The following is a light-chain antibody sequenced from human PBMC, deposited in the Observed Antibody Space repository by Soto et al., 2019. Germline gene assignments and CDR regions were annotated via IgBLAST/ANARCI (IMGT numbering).Light chain of an antibody. J-gene: IGLJ1*01. CDR1: SSDVGGYNY. CDR2: DVS. Sequence: QSALTQPASVSGSPGQSITISCTGTSSDVGGYNYASWYQQHPGKAPKLMIYDVSNRPSGVSNRFSGSKSGNTASLTISGLQAEDEADYYCSSYTSNSTPYVFGTGTKLTVL. CDR3: SSYTSNSTPYV. V-gene: IGLV2-14*03.